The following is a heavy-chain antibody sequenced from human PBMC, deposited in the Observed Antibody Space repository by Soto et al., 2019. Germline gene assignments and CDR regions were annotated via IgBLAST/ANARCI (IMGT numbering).Heavy chain of an antibody. J-gene: IGHJ6*02. V-gene: IGHV1-18*01. Sequence: QVHLVQSGAEVKKPGASVKVSCKASGYTFTNYDINWVRQAPGQGLEWMGWISTYTGNTNYAQKRQRRVTMTTDTSTSTAYMELRSLRSDDTAVYYCARGYYYGSARPTPGAMDGWGHGTTVTVSS. CDR2: ISTYTGNT. CDR1: GYTFTNYD. D-gene: IGHD3-10*01. CDR3: ARGYYYGSARPTPGAMDG.